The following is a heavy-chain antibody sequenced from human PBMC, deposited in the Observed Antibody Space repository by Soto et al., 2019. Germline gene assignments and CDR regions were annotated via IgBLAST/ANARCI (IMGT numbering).Heavy chain of an antibody. CDR2: ISYDGSNK. CDR1: GFTFSSYA. D-gene: IGHD4-17*01. J-gene: IGHJ3*02. CDR3: ARDHTVTTAFDI. V-gene: IGHV3-30-3*01. Sequence: QVQLVESGGGVVQPGRSLRLSCAASGFTFSSYAMHWVRQAPGQGLEWVAVISYDGSNKYYADSVKGRFTISRDNSKNTLYLQMNSLRAEDTAVYYCARDHTVTTAFDIWGQGTMVTVSS.